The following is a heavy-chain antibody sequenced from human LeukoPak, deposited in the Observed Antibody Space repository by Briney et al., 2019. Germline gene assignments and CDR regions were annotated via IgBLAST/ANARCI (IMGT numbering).Heavy chain of an antibody. V-gene: IGHV3-74*01. CDR2: INTDGSST. CDR1: GFSFSSYW. CDR3: ARDCSY. J-gene: IGHJ4*02. D-gene: IGHD2-15*01. Sequence: PGGSLRLSCAASGFSFSSYWMHWVRQAPGKGLVWVSSINTDGSSTTYADSVKGRFTISRDNAKNTLYLQMNSLRAEDTAVYYCARDCSYWGQGTLVTVSS.